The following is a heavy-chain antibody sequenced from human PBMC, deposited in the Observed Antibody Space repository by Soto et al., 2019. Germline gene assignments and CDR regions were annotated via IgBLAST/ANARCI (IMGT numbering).Heavy chain of an antibody. CDR2: INWNGGST. CDR1: GFTFDDFG. Sequence: ESGGGVVRPGGSLRLSCAASGFTFDDFGMSWVRQAPGKGLEWVSGINWNGGSTGYADSVKGRFTISRDNAKNSLYLQMNSLRAEDTALYYCARVPYSSNDVYWFDPWGQGTLVTVSS. J-gene: IGHJ5*02. CDR3: ARVPYSSNDVYWFDP. D-gene: IGHD1-1*01. V-gene: IGHV3-20*04.